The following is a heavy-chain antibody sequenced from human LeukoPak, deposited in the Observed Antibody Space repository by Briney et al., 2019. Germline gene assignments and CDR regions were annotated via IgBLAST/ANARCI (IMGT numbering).Heavy chain of an antibody. CDR3: AREAITFGGVIVDTFDY. J-gene: IGHJ4*02. D-gene: IGHD3-16*02. CDR1: GGTFSSYA. Sequence: SVKVSCKASGGTFSSYAISWVRQAPGQGLEWMGGIIPIFGTANYAQKFQGRVTITADESTSTAYMELSSLRSEDTAVYYCAREAITFGGVIVDTFDYWGQGTLVTVSS. V-gene: IGHV1-69*13. CDR2: IIPIFGTA.